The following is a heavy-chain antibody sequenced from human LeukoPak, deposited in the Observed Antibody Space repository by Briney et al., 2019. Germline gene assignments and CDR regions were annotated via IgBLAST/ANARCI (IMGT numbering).Heavy chain of an antibody. CDR2: IRAKAYGGTT. V-gene: IGHV3-49*04. Sequence: PGGSLRLSCAGSGFTFGDFPMTWVRQAPGKGLEWVGYIRAKAYGGTTEYAASVKGRFTISRDDPKRIAYLQMNSLQTEDTGIYYCTRGSGRFEYWGQGALVTVSS. D-gene: IGHD2-15*01. CDR1: GFTFGDFP. J-gene: IGHJ4*02. CDR3: TRGSGRFEY.